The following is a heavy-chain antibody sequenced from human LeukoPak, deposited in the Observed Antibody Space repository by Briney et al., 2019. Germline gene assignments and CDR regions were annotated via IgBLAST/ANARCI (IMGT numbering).Heavy chain of an antibody. V-gene: IGHV1-2*02. CDR2: IKRNSGGT. Sequence: ASVKASCKPSAYTFTGYYTHWVRQAPGQGLEWMGRIKRNSGGTNYAQKCQGRVTMSRDTSISTAYMELSRLRADDTAVYYCAGGQMYWGQGTLITVSS. CDR1: AYTFTGYY. J-gene: IGHJ4*02. CDR3: AGGQMY.